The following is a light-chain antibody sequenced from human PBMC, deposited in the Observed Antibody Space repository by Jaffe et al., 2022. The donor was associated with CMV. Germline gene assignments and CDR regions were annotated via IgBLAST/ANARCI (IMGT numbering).Light chain of an antibody. CDR1: QSISNY. V-gene: IGKV1-39*01. CDR2: AAS. CDR3: QQSYSTPLT. Sequence: DIQMTQSPSSLSASVGDRVTITCRASQSISNYLNWYQQKPGKAPKLLIYAASSLQSGVPSRFSGSGSGTDFTLTISSLQPEDFATYYCQQSYSTPLTFGPGTKVGIK. J-gene: IGKJ3*01.